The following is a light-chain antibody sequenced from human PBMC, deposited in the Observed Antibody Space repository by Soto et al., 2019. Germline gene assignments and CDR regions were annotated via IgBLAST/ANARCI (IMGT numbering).Light chain of an antibody. CDR2: DVS. CDR3: CSYAANSFI. CDR1: SSDVGDYNY. Sequence: QSVLTQPRSVSGSPGQSVTISCTKTSSDVGDYNYVSWYQQHPGKAPKLMIFDVSKRPSGVPDRFSGSKSDNTASLTISGLQAEDEADYYCCSYAANSFIFGTGTKVTVL. J-gene: IGLJ1*01. V-gene: IGLV2-11*01.